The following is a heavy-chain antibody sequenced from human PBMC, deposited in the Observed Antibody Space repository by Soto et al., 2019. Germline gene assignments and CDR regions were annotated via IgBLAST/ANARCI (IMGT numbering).Heavy chain of an antibody. CDR3: TTIHGDNGWAFDY. Sequence: GGSLILSCAASGFPFTNFVMNWVRQAPGKGLEWVGRVKSRFHSGTTDYAGPVKGRFTISRDDSSNTVYLQMNSLKAEDTAVYYCTTIHGDNGWAFDYWGQGTRVTVSS. J-gene: IGHJ4*02. CDR2: VKSRFHSGTT. CDR1: GFPFTNFV. D-gene: IGHD4-17*01. V-gene: IGHV3-15*07.